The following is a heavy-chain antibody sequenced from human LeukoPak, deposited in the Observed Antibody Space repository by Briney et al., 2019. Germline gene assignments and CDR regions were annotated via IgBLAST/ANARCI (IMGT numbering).Heavy chain of an antibody. CDR3: ARELGSRGWFDP. J-gene: IGHJ5*02. CDR2: INPNSGGT. CDR1: GYTFTGYY. D-gene: IGHD3-10*01. V-gene: IGHV1-2*02. Sequence: GASVKVSCKASGYTFTGYYMHWVRQAPGQGLGWMGWINPNSGGTNYAQKFQGRVTMTRDTSISTAYMKLSRLRSDDTAVYYCARELGSRGWFDPWGQGTLVTVSS.